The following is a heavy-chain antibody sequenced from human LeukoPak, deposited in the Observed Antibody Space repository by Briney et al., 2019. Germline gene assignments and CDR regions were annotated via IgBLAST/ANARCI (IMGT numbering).Heavy chain of an antibody. D-gene: IGHD6-19*01. V-gene: IGHV4-59*01. CDR2: IYYSGSA. Sequence: SETLSLTCTVSGGSISSYYWSWIRQPPGKGLEWIGYIYYSGSANYNPSLKSRVTISVDTSKNQFSLKLSSVTAADTAVYYCARGYSSGWYYFDYWGQGTLVTVSS. CDR3: ARGYSSGWYYFDY. J-gene: IGHJ4*02. CDR1: GGSISSYY.